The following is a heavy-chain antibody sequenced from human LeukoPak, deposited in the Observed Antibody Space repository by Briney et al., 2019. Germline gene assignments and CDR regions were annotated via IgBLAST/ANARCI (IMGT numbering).Heavy chain of an antibody. CDR1: GFTFSSYS. V-gene: IGHV3-48*04. J-gene: IGHJ6*02. CDR3: ARDYGAYVSYYYAMDV. CDR2: ISSTSTI. D-gene: IGHD4-17*01. Sequence: PGGSLRLSCAASGFTFSSYSMNWVRQAPGKGLEWVSYISSTSTIYYVDSVKGRFTISRDNAKNTLYLQVNSLRAEDTAVYYCARDYGAYVSYYYAMDVWGQGTTVTVSS.